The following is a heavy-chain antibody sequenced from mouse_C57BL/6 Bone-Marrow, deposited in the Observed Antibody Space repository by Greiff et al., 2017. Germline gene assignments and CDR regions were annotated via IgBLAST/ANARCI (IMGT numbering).Heavy chain of an antibody. V-gene: IGHV1-26*01. D-gene: IGHD1-2*01. Sequence: VQLQQSGPELVKPGASVKISCKASGYTFTDYYMNWVKQSHGKSLEWIGDINPNNGGTSYNQKFKGKATLTVDKSSSTAYMELRSLTSEDSAVYYCARLRRRGWGQGTTLTVSS. CDR2: INPNNGGT. CDR3: ARLRRRG. CDR1: GYTFTDYY. J-gene: IGHJ2*01.